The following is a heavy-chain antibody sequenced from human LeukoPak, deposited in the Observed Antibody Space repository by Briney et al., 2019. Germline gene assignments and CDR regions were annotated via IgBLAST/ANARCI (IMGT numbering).Heavy chain of an antibody. Sequence: APAKVSCKASGYTFTSYGISWVRQAPGQGLEWMGWISAYNGNTNYAQKLQGRVTMTTDTSTSTAYMELRSLRSDDTAVYYCAGVAGYSYGYYFDYWGQGTLVTVSS. CDR1: GYTFTSYG. CDR3: AGVAGYSYGYYFDY. D-gene: IGHD5-18*01. J-gene: IGHJ4*02. CDR2: ISAYNGNT. V-gene: IGHV1-18*01.